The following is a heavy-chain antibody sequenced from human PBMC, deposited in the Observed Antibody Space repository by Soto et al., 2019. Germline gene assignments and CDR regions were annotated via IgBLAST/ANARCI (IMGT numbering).Heavy chain of an antibody. V-gene: IGHV6-1*01. D-gene: IGHD2-21*01. CDR2: TYYRSRWYN. CDR1: GDSVSSNSAA. Sequence: QLQLQQSGPGLVKPSQTLSLTCAISGDSVSSNSAAWSWIRQSPSRGLEWLGRTYYRSRWYNDYPLSMKRRITINPDTSRNQFSLQLDSVTPEDTAVYYCARETDWVFDFWGQGTLVTVSS. J-gene: IGHJ4*02. CDR3: ARETDWVFDF.